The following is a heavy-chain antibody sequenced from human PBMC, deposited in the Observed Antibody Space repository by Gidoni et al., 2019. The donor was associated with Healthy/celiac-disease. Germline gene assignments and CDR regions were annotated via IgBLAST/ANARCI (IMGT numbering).Heavy chain of an antibody. Sequence: EVQLLESGGGLVQPGGSLRLSCAASGFPFSSYAMSWVRQAPGKGLEWVSAISGSGGSTYYADSVKGRFTISRDNSKNTLYLQMNSLRAEDTAVYYCAKVEYCGGDCYSLLDYWGQGTLVTVSS. D-gene: IGHD2-21*02. V-gene: IGHV3-23*01. CDR3: AKVEYCGGDCYSLLDY. CDR2: ISGSGGST. CDR1: GFPFSSYA. J-gene: IGHJ4*02.